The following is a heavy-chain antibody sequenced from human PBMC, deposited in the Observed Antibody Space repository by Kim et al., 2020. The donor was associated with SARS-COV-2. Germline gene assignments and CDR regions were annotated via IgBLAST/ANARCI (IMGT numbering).Heavy chain of an antibody. J-gene: IGHJ6*02. CDR1: GDSVSSNSAA. V-gene: IGHV6-1*01. Sequence: SQTLSLTCAISGDSVSSNSAAWNWIRQSPSRGLEWLGRTYYRSKWYNDYAVSVKSRITINPDTSKNQFSLQLNSVTPEDTAVYYCARGAIVVVPAARYYYYYGMDVWGQGTTVTVSS. CDR2: TYYRSKWYN. D-gene: IGHD2-2*01. CDR3: ARGAIVVVPAARYYYYYGMDV.